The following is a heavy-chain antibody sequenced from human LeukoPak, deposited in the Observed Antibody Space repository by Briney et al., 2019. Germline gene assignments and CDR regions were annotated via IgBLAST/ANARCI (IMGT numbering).Heavy chain of an antibody. D-gene: IGHD2-21*02. CDR1: GVSFDDYY. J-gene: IGHJ4*02. Sequence: SETLSLTCAVSGVSFDDYYWSWVRQTPGKGLEWIGEINHSGHTNDSPSLKSRVTLSIDTSRKQFSLNLRSVTVADTGIYYCTRMTAGHDYWGQGTLVTVSS. V-gene: IGHV4-34*01. CDR2: INHSGHT. CDR3: TRMTAGHDY.